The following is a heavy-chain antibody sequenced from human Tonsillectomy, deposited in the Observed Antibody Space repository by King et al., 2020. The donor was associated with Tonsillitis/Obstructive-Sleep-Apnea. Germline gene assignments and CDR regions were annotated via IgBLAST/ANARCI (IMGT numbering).Heavy chain of an antibody. Sequence: QLVQSGAEVKKPGASVRVSCKASGYSFIGYYINWVRQAPGQGLEWMGWINPKTGATMYAQKFQGRVTMTRDTSISTVYMELSSLRSDDAAVFYCARVGYSFGDWGQGPLVTVSA. D-gene: IGHD5-18*01. CDR3: ARVGYSFGD. CDR2: INPKTGAT. CDR1: GYSFIGYY. J-gene: IGHJ4*02. V-gene: IGHV1-2*02.